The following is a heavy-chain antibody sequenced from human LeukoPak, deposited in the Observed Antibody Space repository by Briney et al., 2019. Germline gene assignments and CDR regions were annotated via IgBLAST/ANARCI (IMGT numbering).Heavy chain of an antibody. V-gene: IGHV4-59*01. CDR1: GGSISSYH. Sequence: KPSETLSLTCTVSGGSISSYHWSWIRQPPGKGLGWSGYIYYSGSTNYNPSLKSRVTISVDTSKNQFSLKLSSVTAADTAVYYCGREADSSGWCDYWGQGTLVTVSS. CDR3: GREADSSGWCDY. D-gene: IGHD6-19*01. CDR2: IYYSGST. J-gene: IGHJ4*02.